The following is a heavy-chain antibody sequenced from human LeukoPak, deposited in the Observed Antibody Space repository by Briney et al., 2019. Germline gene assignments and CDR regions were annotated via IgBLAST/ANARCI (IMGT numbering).Heavy chain of an antibody. CDR2: IYYSGST. CDR1: GGSISSYY. D-gene: IGHD3-10*01. Sequence: SETLSLTCTVSGGSISSYYWSWIRKPPGKGLELIGYIYYSGSTKYNPSLKSRVTISVDTPKNQFSLKLSSVTAADTAVYYCASGGLVNRFDYWGQGTLVTVSS. CDR3: ASGGLVNRFDY. J-gene: IGHJ4*02. V-gene: IGHV4-59*01.